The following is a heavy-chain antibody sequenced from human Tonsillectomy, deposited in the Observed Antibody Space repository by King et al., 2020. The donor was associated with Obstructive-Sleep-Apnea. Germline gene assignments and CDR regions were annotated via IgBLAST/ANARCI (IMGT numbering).Heavy chain of an antibody. CDR1: GFTFSTYS. V-gene: IGHV3-7*01. D-gene: IGHD3-22*01. J-gene: IGHJ4*02. Sequence: VQLVESGGGLVQPGGSLRLSCAASGFTFSTYSMSWVRQAPGKGLEWLANINQDGSESYYVDSVKGRFTISRDNAKNSLYLQMHSLRAEDTALYYCARDTRSGYYRDYWGQGTLVTVSS. CDR2: INQDGSES. CDR3: ARDTRSGYYRDY.